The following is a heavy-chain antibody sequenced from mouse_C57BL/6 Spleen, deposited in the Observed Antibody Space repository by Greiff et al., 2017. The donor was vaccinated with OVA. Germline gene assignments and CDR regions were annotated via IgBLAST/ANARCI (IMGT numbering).Heavy chain of an antibody. CDR2: INPNNGGT. D-gene: IGHD1-1*01. J-gene: IGHJ2*01. V-gene: IGHV1-18*01. CDR1: GYTFTDYN. Sequence: EVQLQQSGPELVKPGASVKIPCKASGYTFTDYNMDWVKQSHGKSLEWIGDINPNNGGTIYNQKFKGKATLTVDKSSSTAYMELRSLTSEDTAVYYCARSDYGSSPYFDYWGQGTTLTVSS. CDR3: ARSDYGSSPYFDY.